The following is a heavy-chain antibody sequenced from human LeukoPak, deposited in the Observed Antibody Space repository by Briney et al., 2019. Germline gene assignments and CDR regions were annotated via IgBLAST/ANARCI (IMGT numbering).Heavy chain of an antibody. CDR2: INHSGST. CDR3: ARGRAA. V-gene: IGHV4-34*01. CDR1: GGSFSGYY. Sequence: PSETLSLTCAVYGGSFSGYYWSWIRQPPGKGLEWTGEINHSGSTNYNPSLKSRVTISVDTSKNQFSLKLSSVTAADTAVYYCARGRAAWGQGTLVIVSS. J-gene: IGHJ5*02.